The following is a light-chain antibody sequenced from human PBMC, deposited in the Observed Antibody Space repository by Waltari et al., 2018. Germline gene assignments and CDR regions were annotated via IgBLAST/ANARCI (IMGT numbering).Light chain of an antibody. CDR1: NIADKN. Sequence: SYVLTQAPSVSVAPGETARIHCGGNNIADKNVHWYQQKPGQDPVLVIFYDSDRPSGIPVRISGATTGNTATPTSSRGEAGDEADYYCQVWDTSIDLSVFGTGTKVTVL. CDR3: QVWDTSIDLSV. V-gene: IGLV3-21*04. CDR2: YDS. J-gene: IGLJ1*01.